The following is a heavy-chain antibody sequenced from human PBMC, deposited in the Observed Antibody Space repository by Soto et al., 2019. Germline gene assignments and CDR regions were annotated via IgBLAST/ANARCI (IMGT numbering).Heavy chain of an antibody. CDR1: GGSLSSYY. V-gene: IGHV4-59*01. CDR3: ARGVTYYDFWSGYYNGDYYYYYYMDV. D-gene: IGHD3-3*01. Sequence: KQSQTLSLTCTVSGGSLSSYYWSWIRQPPGKGLEWIGYIYYSGSTNYNPSLKSRVTISLDTSKNQFSLKLSSVTAADTAVYYCARGVTYYDFWSGYYNGDYYYYYYMDVWGKGTTVTVSS. J-gene: IGHJ6*03. CDR2: IYYSGST.